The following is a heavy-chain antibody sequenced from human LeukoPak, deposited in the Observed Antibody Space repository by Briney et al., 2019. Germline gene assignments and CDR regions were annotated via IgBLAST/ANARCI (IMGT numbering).Heavy chain of an antibody. J-gene: IGHJ4*02. Sequence: GSLRLSCAASGFTFSSYGMHWVRQAPGKGLEWVAFIRYDGSNKYYADSVKGRFTISRDNSKNTLYLQMNSLRAEDTAIYYCAKDLGYCNSASCQRYFDYWGQGTLITVSS. V-gene: IGHV3-30*02. CDR3: AKDLGYCNSASCQRYFDY. CDR1: GFTFSSYG. D-gene: IGHD2-2*01. CDR2: IRYDGSNK.